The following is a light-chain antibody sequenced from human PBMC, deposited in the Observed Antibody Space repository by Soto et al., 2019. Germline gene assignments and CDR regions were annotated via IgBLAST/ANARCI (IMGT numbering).Light chain of an antibody. CDR3: QQYYSYLLT. CDR1: QTISSW. CDR2: AAS. J-gene: IGKJ4*01. Sequence: DIQMTQSPSTLSGSVGDRVTVTCRASQTISSWLAWYQQKPGKAPKLLIYAASTLQSGVPSRFSGSGSGTDFTLTISCLQSEDFATYYCQQYYSYLLTFGGGTKVDIK. V-gene: IGKV1-5*01.